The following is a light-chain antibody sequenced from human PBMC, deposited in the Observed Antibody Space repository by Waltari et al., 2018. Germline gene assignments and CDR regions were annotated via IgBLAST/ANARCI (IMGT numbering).Light chain of an antibody. J-gene: IGLJ2*01. CDR3: SSYAGSNNLV. CDR1: SSDVGGYVY. CDR2: EVD. Sequence: QSALTQPPSASGSPGQSVTISCTGTSSDVGGYVYVPWYQQHPDKAPKVIIYEVDKRPSGVPDRFSGSKAGNTASLTVSGLQADDEADYYCSSYAGSNNLVFGGGTKLTVL. V-gene: IGLV2-8*01.